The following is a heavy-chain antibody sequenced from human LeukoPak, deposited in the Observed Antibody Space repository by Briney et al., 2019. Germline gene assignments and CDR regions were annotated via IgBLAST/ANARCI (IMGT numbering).Heavy chain of an antibody. CDR3: ARERQQLALYYYYYYMDV. V-gene: IGHV3-7*01. Sequence: QPGGSLRLSCAASGFIFSSYWMSWVRQAPGKGLEWVANIKQDGSEKYYVDSVKGRFTISRDNAKNSLYLQMNSLRAEDTAVYYCARERQQLALYYYYYYMDVWGKGTTVTVSS. D-gene: IGHD6-13*01. CDR1: GFIFSSYW. J-gene: IGHJ6*03. CDR2: IKQDGSEK.